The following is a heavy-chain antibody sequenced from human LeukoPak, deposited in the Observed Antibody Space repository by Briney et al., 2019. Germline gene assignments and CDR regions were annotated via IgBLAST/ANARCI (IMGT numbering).Heavy chain of an antibody. CDR1: GFTFSSYA. Sequence: SGGSLRLSCAASGFTFSSYAMHWVRQAPGKGLEWVAVISYDGSNKYYADSVKGRFTISRDNSKNTLYLQMNSLRAEDTAVYYCTTPSGYFDYWGQGTLVTVSS. V-gene: IGHV3-30-3*01. D-gene: IGHD1-14*01. J-gene: IGHJ4*02. CDR2: ISYDGSNK. CDR3: TTPSGYFDY.